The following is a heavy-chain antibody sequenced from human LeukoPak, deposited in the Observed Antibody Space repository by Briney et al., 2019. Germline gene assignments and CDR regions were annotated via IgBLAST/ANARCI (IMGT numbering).Heavy chain of an antibody. V-gene: IGHV3-23*01. D-gene: IGHD6-19*01. CDR1: GFTFSSCA. CDR3: AKRPPASGWSAMDV. J-gene: IGHJ6*04. Sequence: GGSLRLSCTASGFTFSSCAMNWVRQAPGKGREWVSTISGGAGTTYYADSVKGRFTISRDNSENTLHLQMNNLRAEDSALYYCAKRPPASGWSAMDVWGKGTTVTVSS. CDR2: ISGGAGTT.